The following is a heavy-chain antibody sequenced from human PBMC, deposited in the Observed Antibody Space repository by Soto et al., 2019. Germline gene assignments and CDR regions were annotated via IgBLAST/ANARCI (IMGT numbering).Heavy chain of an antibody. J-gene: IGHJ3*02. V-gene: IGHV4-59*08. D-gene: IGHD1-1*01. CDR3: ARQGTDGAVDI. Sequence: SQTLSLTCTVSGSSISSYYHSWLRQPPGKGLNRIRYIYYSGSTNYNPPLKSPFTISVYTSKHQFSLKLSSVMDADTAVYYWARQGTDGAVDILGQGKMVTVS. CDR2: IYYSGST. CDR1: GSSISSYY.